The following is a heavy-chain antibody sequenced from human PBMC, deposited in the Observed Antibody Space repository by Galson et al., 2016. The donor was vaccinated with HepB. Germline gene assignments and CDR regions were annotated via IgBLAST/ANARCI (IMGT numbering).Heavy chain of an antibody. J-gene: IGHJ4*02. CDR3: AKVNRVLADY. Sequence: SETLSLTCSVSGVSISSTRYYWGWIRQTPGKGLEWLGSIFYSGKTYYYPSLKSRITISVDTSRNQFSLKLSSVTAADTAIYYCAKVNRVLADYWGQGTLVTVSS. V-gene: IGHV4-39*01. D-gene: IGHD1-14*01. CDR1: GVSISSTRYY. CDR2: IFYSGKT.